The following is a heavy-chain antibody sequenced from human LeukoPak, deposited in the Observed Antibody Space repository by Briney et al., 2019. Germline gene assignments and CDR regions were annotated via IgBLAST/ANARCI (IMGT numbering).Heavy chain of an antibody. Sequence: GASVNVSCKASGYTFTIYGISWVRQAPGQGLEWMGWIRAYNGNTNYAQKLQGRVTMTTDTSTSTAYMELRSLRSDDTAVYYCARDITTIFGVVIMGCYFDYWGQGTLVTVSS. D-gene: IGHD3-3*01. CDR3: ARDITTIFGVVIMGCYFDY. V-gene: IGHV1-18*01. J-gene: IGHJ4*02. CDR2: IRAYNGNT. CDR1: GYTFTIYG.